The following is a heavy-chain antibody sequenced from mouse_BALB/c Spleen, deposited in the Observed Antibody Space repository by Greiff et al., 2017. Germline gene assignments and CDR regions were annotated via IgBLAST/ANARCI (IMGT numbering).Heavy chain of an antibody. CDR2: INPSTGYT. D-gene: IGHD2-3*01. V-gene: IGHV1-7*01. CDR3: ARFYDGLPGGY. CDR1: GYTFTSYW. J-gene: IGHJ2*01. Sequence: VQRVESGAELAKPGASVKMSCKASGYTFTSYWMHWVKQRPGQGLEWIGYINPSTGYTEYNQKFKDKATLTADKSSSTAYMQLSSLTSEDSAVYYCARFYDGLPGGYWGQGTTLTVSS.